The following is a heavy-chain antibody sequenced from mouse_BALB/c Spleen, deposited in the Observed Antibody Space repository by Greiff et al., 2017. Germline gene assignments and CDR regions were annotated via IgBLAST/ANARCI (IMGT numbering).Heavy chain of an antibody. D-gene: IGHD1-1*01. CDR3: ARDYYGSTSYWYFDV. CDR2: IWAGGST. V-gene: IGHV2-9*02. CDR1: GFSLTSYG. J-gene: IGHJ1*01. Sequence: VQLVESGPGLVAPSQSLSITCTVSGFSLTSYGVHWVRQPPGKGLEWLGVIWAGGSTNYNSALMSRLSISKDNSKSQVFLKMNSLQTDDTAMYYCARDYYGSTSYWYFDVWGAGTTVTVSS.